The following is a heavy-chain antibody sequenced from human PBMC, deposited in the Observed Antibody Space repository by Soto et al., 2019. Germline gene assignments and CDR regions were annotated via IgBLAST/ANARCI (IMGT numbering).Heavy chain of an antibody. CDR3: TTGQFDWLTPDY. CDR1: GFNFPNAW. Sequence: EVQLVESGGGFVEPGGSLRLSCVASGFNFPNAWINWVRQAPGKGLEWVGRIKRSTDAGTTDLAAPLKGRFTISRDDSQNTLYLQMKSLEIEDTAVYFCTTGQFDWLTPDYWGQGTLVTVSS. CDR2: IKRSTDAGTT. V-gene: IGHV3-15*07. J-gene: IGHJ4*02. D-gene: IGHD3-9*01.